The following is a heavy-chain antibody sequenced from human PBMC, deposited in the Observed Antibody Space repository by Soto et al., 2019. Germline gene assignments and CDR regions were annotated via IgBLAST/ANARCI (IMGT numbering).Heavy chain of an antibody. Sequence: XTLSLPCTVSRGSLSSGTNYWAWSRQPPGKGLEWISNIYYSGSTFHNQSLKSRVTISLETSKNQFSLKLRSVTAADTAVYYCARHEAGWYFASWGQGTLGTVS. D-gene: IGHD6-25*01. CDR1: RGSLSSGTNY. CDR3: ARHEAGWYFAS. CDR2: IYYSGST. J-gene: IGHJ4*02. V-gene: IGHV4-39*01.